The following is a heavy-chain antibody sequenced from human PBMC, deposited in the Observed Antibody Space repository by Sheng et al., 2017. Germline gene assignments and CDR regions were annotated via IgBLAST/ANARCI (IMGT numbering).Heavy chain of an antibody. V-gene: IGHV1-69*04. CDR3: ARAREPASYYYGSGQYRGGFDY. CDR1: GGTFSSYA. D-gene: IGHD3-10*01. Sequence: QVQLVQSGAEVKKPGSSVKVSCKASGGTFSSYAISWVRQAPGQGLEWMGGIIPILGIANYAQKFQGRVTITADKSTSTAYMELSSLRSEDTAVYYCARAREPASYYYGSGQYRGGFDYWGQGTLVTVSS. J-gene: IGHJ4*02. CDR2: IIPILGIA.